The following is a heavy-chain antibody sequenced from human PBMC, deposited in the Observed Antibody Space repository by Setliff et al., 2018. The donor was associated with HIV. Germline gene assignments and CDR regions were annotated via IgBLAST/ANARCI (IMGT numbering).Heavy chain of an antibody. CDR2: ISAYNGNT. D-gene: IGHD5-18*01. CDR3: ARGDTPMVIWGDYFDY. CDR1: GYTFTSYG. J-gene: IGHJ4*02. V-gene: IGHV1-18*01. Sequence: ASVKVSCKASGYTFTSYGISWVRQAPGQGLEWTGWISAYNGNTNYAQKLQGRVTMTTDTSTSTAYMELRSLRSDDTAVYYCARGDTPMVIWGDYFDYWGQGTLVTVSS.